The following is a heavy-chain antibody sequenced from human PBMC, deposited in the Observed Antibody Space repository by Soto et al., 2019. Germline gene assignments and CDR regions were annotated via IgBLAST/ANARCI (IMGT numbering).Heavy chain of an antibody. CDR3: ARVTTDNWFDP. J-gene: IGHJ5*02. V-gene: IGHV4-30-4*01. CDR1: GGSISSGDYY. Sequence: SETLSLTCTVSGGSISSGDYYWSWIRQPPGKGLEWIGYIYHSGSTYYNPSLKSRVTISVDTSKNQFSLKLSSVTAADTAVYYCARVTTDNWFDPWGQGTLVTVSS. CDR2: IYHSGST.